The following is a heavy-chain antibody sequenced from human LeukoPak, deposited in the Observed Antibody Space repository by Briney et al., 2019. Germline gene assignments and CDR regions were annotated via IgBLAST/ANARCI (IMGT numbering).Heavy chain of an antibody. CDR1: GGSFSGYY. CDR3: ARDPHYYGSGIQSPAD. J-gene: IGHJ4*02. Sequence: PSETLSLTCAVYGGSFSGYYWSWIRQPPGKGLEWIGEINHSGSTNYNPSLKSRVTISVDTSKNQFSLKLSSVTAADTAVYYCARDPHYYGSGIQSPADWGQGTLVTVSS. CDR2: INHSGST. V-gene: IGHV4-34*01. D-gene: IGHD3-10*01.